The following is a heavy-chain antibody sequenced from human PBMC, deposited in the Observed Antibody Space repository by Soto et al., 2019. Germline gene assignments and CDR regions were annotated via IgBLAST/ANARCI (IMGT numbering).Heavy chain of an antibody. CDR2: ISGSGDST. D-gene: IGHD1-1*01. CDR3: ALRACGTHYMDV. J-gene: IGHJ6*02. Sequence: EVQLLESGGGLVQPGGSLRLSCAASGFTFSNYAMNWVRQAPGKGLEWVSVISGSGDSTYYADSVKGRFTISRDNSKNTLYLQMNSLRAEDTAVYYCALRACGTHYMDVWGQGTTVTVSS. CDR1: GFTFSNYA. V-gene: IGHV3-23*01.